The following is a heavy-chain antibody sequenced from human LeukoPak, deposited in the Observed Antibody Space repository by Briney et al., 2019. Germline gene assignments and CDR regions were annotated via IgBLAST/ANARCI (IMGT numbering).Heavy chain of an antibody. CDR3: ARDFYSSGWYVGAFDI. J-gene: IGHJ3*02. Sequence: PGGSLRLSCAASGFTFSSYSMNWVRQAPGKGLEWVSSISSSSSYIYYADSVKGRFTISRDNAKNSLYLQMNSLRAEDTAVYYCARDFYSSGWYVGAFDIWGQGTMVTASS. D-gene: IGHD6-19*01. CDR2: ISSSSSYI. CDR1: GFTFSSYS. V-gene: IGHV3-21*01.